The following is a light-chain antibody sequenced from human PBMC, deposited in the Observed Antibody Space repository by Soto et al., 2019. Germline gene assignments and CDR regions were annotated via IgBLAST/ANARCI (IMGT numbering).Light chain of an antibody. CDR3: YSYAGENLYV. J-gene: IGLJ1*01. Sequence: QSALTQPASVSASPGQSITIPCTGTSSDVGSYNLVSWFQQHPGEVPKLLIYEGTKRPSGLSDRFSGSKSGTTASLTISGLQAEDEAHCYCYSYAGENLYVFGTGTKVTVL. V-gene: IGLV2-23*01. CDR2: EGT. CDR1: SSDVGSYNL.